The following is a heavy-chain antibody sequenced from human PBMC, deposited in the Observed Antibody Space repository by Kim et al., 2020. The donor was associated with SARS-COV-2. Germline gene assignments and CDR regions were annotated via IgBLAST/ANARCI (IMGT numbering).Heavy chain of an antibody. CDR3: VRGFDY. J-gene: IGHJ4*02. CDR2: YRGGT. D-gene: IGHD3-10*01. V-gene: IGHV4-59*08. Sequence: YRGGTNYNPSLKSRVTISVDTSKNQFSLKLSSVTAADTAVYYCVRGFDYWGQGTLVTVSS.